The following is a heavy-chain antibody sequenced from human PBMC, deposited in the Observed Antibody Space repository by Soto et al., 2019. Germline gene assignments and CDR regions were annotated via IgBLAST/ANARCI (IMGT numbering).Heavy chain of an antibody. CDR3: ARVLGAGAYGSGSYSTDY. CDR2: IYYSGST. CDR1: GGSVSSGSYY. J-gene: IGHJ4*02. D-gene: IGHD3-10*01. V-gene: IGHV4-61*01. Sequence: TSETLSLTCTVSGGSVSSGSYYWSWIRQPPGKGLEWIGYIYYSGSTNYNPSLKSRVTISVDTSKNQFSLKLSSVTAADTAVYYCARVLGAGAYGSGSYSTDYWGQGTLVTVSS.